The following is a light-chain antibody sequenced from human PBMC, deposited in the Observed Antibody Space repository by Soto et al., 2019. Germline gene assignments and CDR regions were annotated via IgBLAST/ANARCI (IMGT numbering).Light chain of an antibody. Sequence: QPVLAQPPSASGTPGQRVTISCSGSNSNIGSNTVNWYQQFPGTAPKLLIYSHSQRPSGVPDRFSGSKSGTSASLAISGLQSEDEADYYCATWDDRLSGVVFGGGTKLTVL. J-gene: IGLJ3*02. CDR2: SHS. V-gene: IGLV1-44*01. CDR3: ATWDDRLSGVV. CDR1: NSNIGSNT.